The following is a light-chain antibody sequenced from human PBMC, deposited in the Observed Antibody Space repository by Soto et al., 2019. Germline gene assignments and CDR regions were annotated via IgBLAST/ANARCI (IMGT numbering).Light chain of an antibody. Sequence: QAVLTQEPSLTVSPGGTVTLTCGSSTGGVTSGHYPYWFQQKPGQAPRTLIYDASNKHSWTPARFSGSLLGGKAALTLSGAQPEDEAEYYCLLFYSGVRVFGGGTQLTVL. J-gene: IGLJ7*01. V-gene: IGLV7-46*01. CDR3: LLFYSGVRV. CDR2: DAS. CDR1: TGGVTSGHY.